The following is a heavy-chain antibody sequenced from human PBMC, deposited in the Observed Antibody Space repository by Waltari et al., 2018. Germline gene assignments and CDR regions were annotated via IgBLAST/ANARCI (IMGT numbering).Heavy chain of an antibody. J-gene: IGHJ6*02. V-gene: IGHV3-48*03. CDR3: ARRPYYYHGMDV. CDR1: GFTFTGHE. CDR2: ISSSGNTI. Sequence: EVLLVESGGGLVQPGGSLSLYCPASGFTFTGHEMNWVRQAPGKGLEWVSYISSSGNTIYYADSVKARFTTSRDNAKNSLYLQMNSLRVDDTAVYYCARRPYYYHGMDVCGQGTTVTVSS.